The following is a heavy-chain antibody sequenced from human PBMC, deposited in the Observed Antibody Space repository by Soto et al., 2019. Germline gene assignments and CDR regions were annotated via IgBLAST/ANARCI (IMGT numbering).Heavy chain of an antibody. J-gene: IGHJ3*02. CDR1: GYTFTDYA. Sequence: ASVKVSCKASGYTFTDYAIHWVRQAPGQRLEWMGWISAVNGNAKYSQRFQGRVTFSTDESTSAAYMELSSLRSEDTAVYYCARERKQYYDILTGPMDAFDIWGKGTMVTVS. D-gene: IGHD3-9*01. V-gene: IGHV1-3*01. CDR3: ARERKQYYDILTGPMDAFDI. CDR2: ISAVNGNA.